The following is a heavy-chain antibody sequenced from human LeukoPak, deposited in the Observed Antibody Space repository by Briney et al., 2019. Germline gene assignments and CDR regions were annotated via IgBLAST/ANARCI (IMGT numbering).Heavy chain of an antibody. D-gene: IGHD3-10*01. CDR2: IYYSGST. Sequence: SQTLSLTCTVSGGSISSGDYYWSWIRQHPGKGLEWIGYIYYSGSTYYNPSLKSRVTISLDTSKNQFSLKLSSVTAADTAVYYCARDQEDSGTDYWGQGTLVTISS. CDR1: GGSISSGDYY. V-gene: IGHV4-31*03. CDR3: ARDQEDSGTDY. J-gene: IGHJ4*02.